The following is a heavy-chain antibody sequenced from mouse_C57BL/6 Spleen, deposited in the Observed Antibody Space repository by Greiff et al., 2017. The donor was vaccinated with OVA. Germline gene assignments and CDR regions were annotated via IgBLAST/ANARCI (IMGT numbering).Heavy chain of an antibody. J-gene: IGHJ1*03. V-gene: IGHV1-5*01. CDR2: IYPGNSDT. D-gene: IGHD2-1*01. Sequence: VQLQQSGTVLARPGASVKLSCKTSGYTFTSYWMHWVKQRPGQGLEWIGAIYPGNSDTSYNQTFKGKAKLTAVTSASTAYLELSSLTNEDSAVYYCTRSPYGNLYFDVWGTGTTVTVSS. CDR3: TRSPYGNLYFDV. CDR1: GYTFTSYW.